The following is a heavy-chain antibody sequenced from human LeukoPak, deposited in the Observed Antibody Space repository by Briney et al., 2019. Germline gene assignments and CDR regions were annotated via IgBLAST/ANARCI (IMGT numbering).Heavy chain of an antibody. CDR3: ARDCQDDSSGPDDAFDI. D-gene: IGHD3-22*01. J-gene: IGHJ3*02. CDR1: GFTFSSYE. CDR2: ISSSGSTI. Sequence: PGGSLRLSCAASGFTFSSYEMNWVRQAPGKGLEWVSYISSSGSTIYYADSVKGRFTISRDNAKNSLYLQMSSLRAEDTAVYYCARDCQDDSSGPDDAFDIWGQGTMVTVSS. V-gene: IGHV3-48*03.